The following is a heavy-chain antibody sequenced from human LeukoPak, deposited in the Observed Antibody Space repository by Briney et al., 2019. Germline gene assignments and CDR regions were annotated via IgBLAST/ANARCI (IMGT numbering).Heavy chain of an antibody. Sequence: GASVKVSCKASGYTFTSYGISWVRQAPGQGLGWMGWISAYKGNTNYAQKLQGRVTMTTDTSTSTAYMELRSLRSDDTAVYYCARPVGGSSCYLSAFDIWGQGTMVTVSS. CDR2: ISAYKGNT. V-gene: IGHV1-18*01. CDR1: GYTFTSYG. CDR3: ARPVGGSSCYLSAFDI. D-gene: IGHD6-13*01. J-gene: IGHJ3*02.